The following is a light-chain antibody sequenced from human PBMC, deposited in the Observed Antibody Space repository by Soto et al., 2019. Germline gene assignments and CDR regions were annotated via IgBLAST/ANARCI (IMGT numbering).Light chain of an antibody. V-gene: IGKV3-20*01. CDR3: QPYGSSPPT. CDR1: QSVSTNY. CDR2: GAS. Sequence: EIVLTQSPGTLSLSPGERATLSCRASQSVSTNYLAWYQRKPGQAPRLLIYGASSRATDIPNRFSGSGSGTPFTLTITRLKAEDFAVYYCQPYGSSPPTFGQGTKVEIK. J-gene: IGKJ1*01.